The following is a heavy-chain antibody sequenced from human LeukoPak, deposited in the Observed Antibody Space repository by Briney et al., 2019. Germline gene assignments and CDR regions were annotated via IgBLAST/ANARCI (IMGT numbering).Heavy chain of an antibody. CDR1: GASMSHFH. CDR3: AKGETVTTSPFDH. Sequence: PSETLSLTCAVSGASMSHFHWNWFRQPPGKGLEWIGSLFYNEDAKYNPPVKSRVTMSIDTSMSQFSLRLPSVAAADTAVYYCAKGETVTTSPFDHWGQGLLVTVSS. CDR2: LFYNEDA. D-gene: IGHD4-17*01. V-gene: IGHV4-59*01. J-gene: IGHJ4*02.